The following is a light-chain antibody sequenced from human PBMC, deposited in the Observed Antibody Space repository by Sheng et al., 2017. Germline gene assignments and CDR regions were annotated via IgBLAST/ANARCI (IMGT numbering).Light chain of an antibody. J-gene: IGLJ2*01. V-gene: IGLV3-21*02. Sequence: SYVLTQPPSVSLAPGHTARITCGGDDIEDRNVQWYQQRPGQAPVLVVYADADRPSGIPERFSGSHSGSTATLTISGVEAGDEADYYCQVFDGRGGRVVFGGGTKLTVL. CDR3: QVFDGRGGRVV. CDR1: DIEDRN. CDR2: ADA.